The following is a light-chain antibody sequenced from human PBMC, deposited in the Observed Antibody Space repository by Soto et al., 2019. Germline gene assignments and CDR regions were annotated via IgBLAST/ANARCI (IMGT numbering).Light chain of an antibody. V-gene: IGKV3-20*01. CDR3: QQYSSSPWT. CDR1: QSVRSN. CDR2: GAS. Sequence: ERVMTQSPATLSVSPGERATLSCRASQSVRSNLAWYQQKPGQAPRLLIYGASNRATGIPDRFSGSGSGTDYTLTISRLEPEDFAVYYCQQYSSSPWTFGQGTKVDI. J-gene: IGKJ1*01.